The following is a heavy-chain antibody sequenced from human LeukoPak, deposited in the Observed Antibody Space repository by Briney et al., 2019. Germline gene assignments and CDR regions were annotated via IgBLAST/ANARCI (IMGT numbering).Heavy chain of an antibody. D-gene: IGHD3-22*01. CDR3: ASGKYYYDESASLNRASLTALDV. Sequence: SETLSLTCSVSGDSTTNYYCSWIRQSPGKGLEWLAYVYKNGHLDYNPSLRSRVTVSVDRSKTQFSLRLRSVTAADTAIYYCASGKYYYDESASLNRASLTALDVWAQGTMVIVSS. V-gene: IGHV4-59*01. J-gene: IGHJ3*01. CDR1: GDSTTNYY. CDR2: VYKNGHL.